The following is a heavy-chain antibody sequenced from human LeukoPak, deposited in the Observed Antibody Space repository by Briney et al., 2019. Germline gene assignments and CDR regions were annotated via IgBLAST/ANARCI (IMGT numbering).Heavy chain of an antibody. CDR1: RASISSPYY. V-gene: IGHV4-38-2*01. J-gene: IGHJ5*02. Sequence: SETLSLTCAVSRASISSPYYWAWIRQSPGKGLECIGSMFHTGSTYYNPSLKSRVTISLDTSQNQFSLKMRSVTAADTAVYSCASQISSRTLWFDPWGQGILVSVSS. CDR2: MFHTGST. CDR3: ASQISSRTLWFDP. D-gene: IGHD2-2*01.